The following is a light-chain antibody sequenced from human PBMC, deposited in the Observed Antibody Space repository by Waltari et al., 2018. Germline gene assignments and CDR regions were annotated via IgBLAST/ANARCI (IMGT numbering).Light chain of an antibody. CDR3: ASWDDTVNGPV. V-gene: IGLV1-44*01. CDR1: TDT. J-gene: IGLJ3*02. CDR2: YYT. Sequence: SVLTQPPSVSGTPGQRVTISCSGNTDTIHWYQHLPGAAPRLLIYYYTYRPTGVPDRCSGSKSGTSASLAITGLQSEDEGDYYCASWDDTVNGPVFGGGTKLTVL.